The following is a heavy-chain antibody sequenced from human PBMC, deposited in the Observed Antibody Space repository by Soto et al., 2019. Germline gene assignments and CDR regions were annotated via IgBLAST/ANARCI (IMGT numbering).Heavy chain of an antibody. CDR2: ISSSGSTI. V-gene: IGHV3-11*01. Sequence: GSLRLSCAASGFTFSDYYMSWIRQAPGKGLEWVSYISSSGSTIYYADSVKGRFTISRDNAKNSLYLQMNSLRAEDTAVYYCARDEITVTTLYYGMDVWGQGTTVTVSS. J-gene: IGHJ6*02. CDR1: GFTFSDYY. D-gene: IGHD4-17*01. CDR3: ARDEITVTTLYYGMDV.